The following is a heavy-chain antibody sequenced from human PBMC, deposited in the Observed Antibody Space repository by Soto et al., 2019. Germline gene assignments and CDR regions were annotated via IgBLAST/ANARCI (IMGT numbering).Heavy chain of an antibody. CDR1: GGTFSSYA. Sequence: QVQLVQSGAEVKKPGSSVKVSCKASGGTFSSYAISWVRQAPGQGREWMGGIIPIFGTANYAQKFQGRVTITADESTSTAYMELSSLRSEDTAVYYCARVIWADYGGNSDWFDPWGQGTLVTVSS. D-gene: IGHD4-17*01. V-gene: IGHV1-69*01. J-gene: IGHJ5*02. CDR2: IIPIFGTA. CDR3: ARVIWADYGGNSDWFDP.